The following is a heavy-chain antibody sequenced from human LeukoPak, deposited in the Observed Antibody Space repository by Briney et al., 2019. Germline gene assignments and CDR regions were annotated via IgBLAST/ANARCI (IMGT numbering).Heavy chain of an antibody. J-gene: IGHJ4*02. V-gene: IGHV3-30*04. D-gene: IGHD7-27*01. CDR3: ATIGDRRTGELYRIDY. Sequence: GGSLRLSRAASGFTLSNYAMHGVRQAPGKGREWVAVVAYYGSNKYYADSVRGRFTISRDNPKNTLYLQINSLQDKEAPKYYCATIGDRRTGELYRIDYWGQGTLVTVSS. CDR1: GFTLSNYA. CDR2: VAYYGSNK.